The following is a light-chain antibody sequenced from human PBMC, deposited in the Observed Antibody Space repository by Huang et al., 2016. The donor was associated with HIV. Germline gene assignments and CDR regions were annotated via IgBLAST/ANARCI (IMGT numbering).Light chain of an antibody. V-gene: IGKV2-28*01. CDR2: LGS. CDR1: QSLLQSNGYNY. Sequence: DIVMTQSPLSLPVTPGEPASISCRSSQSLLQSNGYNYLDWYLQKPGQSPQLLIYLGSNRASGVPDRFSGSGSGTAFTLKISRVEAEDVGVYYCMQTLQTPLTFGGGTNVEIK. CDR3: MQTLQTPLT. J-gene: IGKJ4*01.